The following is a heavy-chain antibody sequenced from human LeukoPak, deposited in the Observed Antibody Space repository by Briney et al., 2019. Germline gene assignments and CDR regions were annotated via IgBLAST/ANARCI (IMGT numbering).Heavy chain of an antibody. CDR2: MNPNSGNT. J-gene: IGHJ5*02. V-gene: IGHV1-8*01. Sequence: ASVKVSCMASGYTFTSYDINWVRQATGQGLEWMGWMNPNSGNTGYAQKFQGRVTMTRNTSISTAYMQLSSLRSEDTAVYYCARPTSYYDYVWGSYRITNWFDPWGQGTLVTVSS. D-gene: IGHD3-16*02. CDR1: GYTFTSYD. CDR3: ARPTSYYDYVWGSYRITNWFDP.